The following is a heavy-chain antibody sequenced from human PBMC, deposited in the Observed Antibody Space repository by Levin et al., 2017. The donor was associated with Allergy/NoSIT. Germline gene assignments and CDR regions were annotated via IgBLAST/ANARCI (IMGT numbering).Heavy chain of an antibody. CDR3: AARHLDY. Sequence: SCSASGLSFSTYAMIWVRQAPGKGLEWVSYISSSSHPIYYADSVKGRFTISRDNAKNSVYLQMTDLRGEDTAVYYCAARHLDYWGQGTLVTVSS. J-gene: IGHJ4*02. CDR2: ISSSSHPI. CDR1: GLSFSTYA. V-gene: IGHV3-48*03.